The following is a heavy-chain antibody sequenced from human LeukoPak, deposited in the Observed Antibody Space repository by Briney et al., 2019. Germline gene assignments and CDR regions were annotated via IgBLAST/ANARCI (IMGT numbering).Heavy chain of an antibody. V-gene: IGHV3-21*01. D-gene: IGHD5-24*01. CDR2: ISSSSSYI. CDR3: ARSRDGYKRDFDY. Sequence: GGSLRLSCAASGFTLSSYSMNWVRQAPGKGLEWVSSISSSSSYIYYADSVKGRFTISRDNAKNSLYLQMNSLRAEDTAAYYCARSRDGYKRDFDYWGQGTLVTVSS. CDR1: GFTLSSYS. J-gene: IGHJ4*02.